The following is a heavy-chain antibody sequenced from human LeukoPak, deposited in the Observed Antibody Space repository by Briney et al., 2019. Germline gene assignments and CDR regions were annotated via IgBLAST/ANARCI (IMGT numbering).Heavy chain of an antibody. D-gene: IGHD5-12*01. CDR1: GYTFTSYG. V-gene: IGHV1-18*01. J-gene: IGHJ4*02. CDR2: INIHRGTT. CDR3: ARENGGYSGYDLPFDY. Sequence: ASVKVSCKTFGYTFTSYGVSWVRQAPGQGLEWMGWINIHRGTTNYAQKFQDRVTMTTDTSTSTAYMELRTLTSDDTAVYYCARENGGYSGYDLPFDYWGQGTLVTVSS.